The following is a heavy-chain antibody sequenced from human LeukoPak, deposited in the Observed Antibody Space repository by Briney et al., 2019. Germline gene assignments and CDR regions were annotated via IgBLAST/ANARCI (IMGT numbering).Heavy chain of an antibody. CDR2: IYYSGCT. Sequence: SETLPLTCTVSGGSISSYYWSWIRPPPGKGLEWIGYIYYSGCTSYNPSLKSRVTISVDTSKNQLSLKLSSVAAADSAVYYCARVLVRGENWFDPWGQGTPVTVSS. J-gene: IGHJ5*02. D-gene: IGHD3-10*01. CDR3: ARVLVRGENWFDP. V-gene: IGHV4-59*01. CDR1: GGSISSYY.